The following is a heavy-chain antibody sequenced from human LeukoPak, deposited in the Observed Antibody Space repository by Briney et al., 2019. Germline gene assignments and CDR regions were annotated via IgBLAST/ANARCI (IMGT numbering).Heavy chain of an antibody. D-gene: IGHD6-19*01. CDR3: ARGAGGYFDY. V-gene: IGHV3-74*01. CDR1: GFTFSSYW. CDR2: INSDGSRK. Sequence: PGGSLRLSCAASGFTFSSYWTHWVRQAPGKGLVWVSGINSDGSRKSYADSVKGRFTIFRDNAKITLYLQMNSLRAEDTAVYYCARGAGGYFDYWGQGTLVTVSS. J-gene: IGHJ4*02.